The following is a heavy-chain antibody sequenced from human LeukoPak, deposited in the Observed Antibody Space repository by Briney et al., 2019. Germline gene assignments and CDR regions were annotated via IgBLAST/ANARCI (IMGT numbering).Heavy chain of an antibody. V-gene: IGHV3-23*01. CDR3: AKVSTIFAVGGMDV. D-gene: IGHD3-9*01. J-gene: IGHJ6*02. CDR1: GFTFSSYA. Sequence: GGSLRLSCAASGFTFSSYAMSWVPQAPGKGLEWVSAISGSGGSTYFADSVKGRFTISRDNSKNTLYLQMNSLRAEDTAVYYCAKVSTIFAVGGMDVWGQGTTVTVSS. CDR2: ISGSGGST.